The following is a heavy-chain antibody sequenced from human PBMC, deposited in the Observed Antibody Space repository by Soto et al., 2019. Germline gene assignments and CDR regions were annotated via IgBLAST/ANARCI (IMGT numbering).Heavy chain of an antibody. Sequence: QVQLQESGPGLVKSSETLSLTCTVSSGAISGYYWSWIRQPAGKGLEWIGRIYSSGSTDYNPTLNSRVTLSVDTSRNHCPLGVISVTAANTAMYYCTRMIRCNCFDSWGQGTLVTVSS. J-gene: IGHJ5*01. CDR1: SGAISGYY. V-gene: IGHV4-4*07. CDR2: IYSSGST. D-gene: IGHD4-17*01. CDR3: TRMIRCNCFDS.